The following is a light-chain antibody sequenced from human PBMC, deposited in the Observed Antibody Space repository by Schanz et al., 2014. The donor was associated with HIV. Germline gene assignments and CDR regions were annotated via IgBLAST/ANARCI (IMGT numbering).Light chain of an antibody. CDR1: RSNIGAGYD. V-gene: IGLV1-40*01. J-gene: IGLJ2*01. Sequence: QSVLTQPPSVSGAPGQRVTISCTGSRSNIGAGYDVHWYQQLPGTAPKLLIYGNTNRPSGVPDRFSGSKSGTSASLAITGLQAEDEANYYCQSYDSSLRGPVFGGGTKLTVL. CDR3: QSYDSSLRGPV. CDR2: GNT.